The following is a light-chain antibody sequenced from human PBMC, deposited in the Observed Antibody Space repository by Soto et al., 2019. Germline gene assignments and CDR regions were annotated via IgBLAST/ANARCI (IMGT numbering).Light chain of an antibody. CDR3: QQRSNWPPIT. CDR1: QSVSGF. V-gene: IGKV3-11*01. Sequence: EIVLTDSPATLSLSQWEIATLSCRASQSVSGFLGWYQQKPGQAPRLLIYDASNRATGIPDRFSGSGSGTDFTLTISSLEPEDFAVYYCQQRSNWPPITVGQGTRLEIK. CDR2: DAS. J-gene: IGKJ5*01.